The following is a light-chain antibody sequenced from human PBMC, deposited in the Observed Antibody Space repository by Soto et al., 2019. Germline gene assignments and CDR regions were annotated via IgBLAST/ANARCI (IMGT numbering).Light chain of an antibody. Sequence: QSGLTQPASGSGTPGQSITISCTGTSNTIGGYNVVSWYQQHPGTAPKVIIYEGIKRPSGVSNRFSGSISGSTASLTISGLQAEDEADYYCCSYVGATTYVFGTGTKVTVL. J-gene: IGLJ1*01. CDR2: EGI. CDR3: CSYVGATTYV. V-gene: IGLV2-23*01. CDR1: SNTIGGYNV.